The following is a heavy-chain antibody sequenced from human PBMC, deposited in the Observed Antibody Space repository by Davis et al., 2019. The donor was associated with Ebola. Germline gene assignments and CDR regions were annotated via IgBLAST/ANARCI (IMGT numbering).Heavy chain of an antibody. Sequence: ASVKVSCKASGYTFTSYDINWVRQATGQGLEWLGWMNPNSGNTGYAQKFQGRVTMTRNTSISTAYMELSSLRSEDTAVYYCARVQEGTLTVIGYYYGMDVWGQGTTVTVSS. CDR3: ARVQEGTLTVIGYYYGMDV. CDR1: GYTFTSYD. V-gene: IGHV1-8*01. J-gene: IGHJ6*02. D-gene: IGHD4-17*01. CDR2: MNPNSGNT.